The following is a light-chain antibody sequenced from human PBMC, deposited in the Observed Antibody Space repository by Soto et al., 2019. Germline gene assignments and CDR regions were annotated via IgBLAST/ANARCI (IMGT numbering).Light chain of an antibody. CDR3: CSYAGSDTYV. Sequence: SVLTQPPSASGSPAQSVTISCTGTSSDVGAYNYASWYQQHPGKAPKLLIYEVSKRPSGVPDRFSGSKSGNTASLTVSGLQAEDEADYYCCSYAGSDTYVFGTGTKVTVL. CDR1: SSDVGAYNY. J-gene: IGLJ1*01. CDR2: EVS. V-gene: IGLV2-8*01.